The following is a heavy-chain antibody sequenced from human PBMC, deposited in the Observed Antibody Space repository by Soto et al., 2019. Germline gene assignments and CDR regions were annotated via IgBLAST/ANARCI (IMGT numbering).Heavy chain of an antibody. V-gene: IGHV4-39*01. CDR1: GGSISSSSYY. D-gene: IGHD5-18*01. J-gene: IGHJ4*02. CDR3: ATTLTAMPPGRYFDY. CDR2: IYYSGST. Sequence: QLQLQESGPGLVKPSETLSLTCTVSGGSISSSSYYWGWIRQPPGKGLEWIGSIYYSGSTYYNPSLKSRVTISVDTSKNQFSLKLSSVTAADAAVYYCATTLTAMPPGRYFDYWGQGTLVTVSS.